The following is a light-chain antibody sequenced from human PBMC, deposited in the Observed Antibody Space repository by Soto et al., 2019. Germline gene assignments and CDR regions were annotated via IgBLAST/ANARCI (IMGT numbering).Light chain of an antibody. CDR1: QSVSSN. CDR2: GAS. V-gene: IGKV3-15*01. CDR3: QQYGDRPLT. J-gene: IGKJ4*01. Sequence: EIVMTQSPAPLSVSPGERATLSCRASQSVSSNLAGYQQKPGQAPKLLIYGASTRATGFPARFSGSVSGTEFTLTISSLQSEDFAVYYCQQYGDRPLTFGGGTNVQIK.